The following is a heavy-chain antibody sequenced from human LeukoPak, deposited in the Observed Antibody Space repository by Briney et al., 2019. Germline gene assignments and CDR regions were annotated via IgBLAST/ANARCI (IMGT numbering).Heavy chain of an antibody. CDR3: ARRGPMVRGVSKNYYYYYMDV. CDR1: GYSISSGYY. D-gene: IGHD3-10*01. J-gene: IGHJ6*03. CDR2: IYHSGST. Sequence: PSETLSLTCTVSGYSISSGYYWGWIRQPPGKGLEWIGSIYHSGSTYYNPSLKSRVTISVDTSKNQFSLKLSSVTAADTAVYYCARRGPMVRGVSKNYYYYYMDVWGKGTTVTISS. V-gene: IGHV4-38-2*02.